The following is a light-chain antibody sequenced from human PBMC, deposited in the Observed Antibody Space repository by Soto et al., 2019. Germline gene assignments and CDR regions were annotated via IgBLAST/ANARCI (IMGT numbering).Light chain of an antibody. V-gene: IGLV2-8*01. CDR2: EVT. J-gene: IGLJ1*01. Sequence: QSALTQPPSASGSPGQSVTISCTGTTSDVGGYNYVSWYQQHPGKAPKLMIYEVTKRPSGVPDRFSGSKSGNTASLTVSGLQTEDEADYYFASYAGTNTVGVFGTGTKLTVL. CDR3: ASYAGTNTVGV. CDR1: TSDVGGYNY.